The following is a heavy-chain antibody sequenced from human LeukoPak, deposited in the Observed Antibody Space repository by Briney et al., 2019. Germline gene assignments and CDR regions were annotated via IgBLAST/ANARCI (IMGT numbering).Heavy chain of an antibody. D-gene: IGHD3-22*01. CDR1: GFTFDDYA. V-gene: IGHV3-9*03. Sequence: PGRSLRLSCAASGFTFDDYAMHWVRQAPGKGLEWVSGIGWNSGSIGYADSVKGRFTISRDNAKNSLYLQMNSLRAEDMALYYCAKDWSYDSSGYYDYWGQGTLDTVSS. J-gene: IGHJ4*02. CDR2: IGWNSGSI. CDR3: AKDWSYDSSGYYDY.